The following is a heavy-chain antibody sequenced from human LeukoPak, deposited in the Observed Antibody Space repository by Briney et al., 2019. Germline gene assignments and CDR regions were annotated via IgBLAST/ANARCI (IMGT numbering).Heavy chain of an antibody. CDR2: ISDSGAGT. D-gene: IGHD3-9*01. Sequence: GGSLRLSRAASGFTFSNYGMNWVRQAPGKGLEWVSAISDSGAGTYYTDSVKGRFTISRDNSKNTLYLQMNSLRAEDTAVYYCAKAGPRNYDILTGYSPADYWGQGTLVTVSS. J-gene: IGHJ4*02. CDR1: GFTFSNYG. CDR3: AKAGPRNYDILTGYSPADY. V-gene: IGHV3-23*01.